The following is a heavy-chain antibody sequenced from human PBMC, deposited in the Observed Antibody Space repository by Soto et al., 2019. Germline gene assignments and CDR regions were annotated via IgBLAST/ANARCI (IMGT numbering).Heavy chain of an antibody. CDR1: GYTFTSYG. D-gene: IGHD3-22*01. CDR2: ISAYNGST. J-gene: IGHJ5*02. CDR3: ARVGYYDSSGNNWFDP. Sequence: ASVKVSCKASGYTFTSYGISWVRQAPGQGLEWMGWISAYNGSTNYAQKLQGRVTMTTDTSTSTAYMELRSLRSDDTAVYYCARVGYYDSSGNNWFDPWGQGTLVTVSS. V-gene: IGHV1-18*01.